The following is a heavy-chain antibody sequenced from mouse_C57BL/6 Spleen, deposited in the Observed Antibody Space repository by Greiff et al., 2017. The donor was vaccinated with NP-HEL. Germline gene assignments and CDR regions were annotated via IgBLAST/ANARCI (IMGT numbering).Heavy chain of an antibody. Sequence: EVQVVESGGDLVKPGGSLKLSCAASGFTFSSYGMSWVRQTPDKRLEWVATISSGGSYTYYPDSVKGRFTISRDNAKNTLYLQMSSLKSEDTAMYYCARQGTVVAYYAMDYWGQGTSVTVSS. J-gene: IGHJ4*01. CDR3: ARQGTVVAYYAMDY. CDR1: GFTFSSYG. D-gene: IGHD1-1*01. CDR2: ISSGGSYT. V-gene: IGHV5-6*01.